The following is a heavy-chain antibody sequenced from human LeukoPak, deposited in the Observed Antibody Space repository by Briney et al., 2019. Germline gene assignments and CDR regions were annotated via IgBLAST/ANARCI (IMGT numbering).Heavy chain of an antibody. Sequence: PSETLSLTCTVSGGSLSYYYWSWIRQPPGKGLEWIGYFSSSGGTNYHPSLKSRLTISVDTSKNQVSLNLRSVTAADAAVYYCAKGSYCSGGDCYGYYMDVWGKGTTVAVSS. CDR1: GGSLSYYY. J-gene: IGHJ6*03. CDR2: FSSSGGT. D-gene: IGHD2-15*01. CDR3: AKGSYCSGGDCYGYYMDV. V-gene: IGHV4-59*01.